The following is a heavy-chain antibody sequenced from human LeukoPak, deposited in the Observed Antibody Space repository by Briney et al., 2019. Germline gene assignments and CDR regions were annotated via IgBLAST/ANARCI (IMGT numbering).Heavy chain of an antibody. V-gene: IGHV4-34*01. CDR1: GGSFSGYY. CDR2: INHSGST. CDR3: ARQGWSAGISDY. Sequence: PSETLSLTCAVYGGSFSGYYWSWIRQPPGKGLEWIGEINHSGSTNYNPSLKSRVTISVDTSKNQFSLKLGSVTAADTAVYYCARQGWSAGISDYWGQGTLVTVSS. D-gene: IGHD6-19*01. J-gene: IGHJ4*02.